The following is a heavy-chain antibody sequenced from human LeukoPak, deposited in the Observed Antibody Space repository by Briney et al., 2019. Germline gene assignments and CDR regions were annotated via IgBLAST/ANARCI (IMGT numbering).Heavy chain of an antibody. CDR2: IYYSGST. Sequence: SETLSLTCTVSGGSISSSSYHWGWIRQPPGKGLEWIGSIYYSGSTYYNPSLKSRVTISVDTSKNQFSLKLSSVTAADTAVYYCARRGYYDSVEDYWGQGTLVTVSS. J-gene: IGHJ4*02. V-gene: IGHV4-39*01. CDR1: GGSISSSSYH. D-gene: IGHD3-22*01. CDR3: ARRGYYDSVEDY.